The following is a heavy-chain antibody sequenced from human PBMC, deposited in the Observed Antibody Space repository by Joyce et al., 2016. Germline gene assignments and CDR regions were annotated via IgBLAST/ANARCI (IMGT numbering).Heavy chain of an antibody. CDR3: VRGAGGSGSH. J-gene: IGHJ4*02. V-gene: IGHV4-61*02. CDR2: THNNSPT. Sequence: QLQESGPRLMKPSQTLSLTCTVSGASITSGNFYWSWIRQPAGKRPEWIGRTHNNSPTNYHPSPARRITISLDTSKNQVSLKVNAVTAADTAVYYCVRGAGGSGSHWGQGTLVTVSS. CDR1: GASITSGNFY. D-gene: IGHD3-10*01.